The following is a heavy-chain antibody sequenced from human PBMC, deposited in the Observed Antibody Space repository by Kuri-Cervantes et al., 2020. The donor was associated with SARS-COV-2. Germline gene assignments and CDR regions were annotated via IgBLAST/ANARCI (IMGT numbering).Heavy chain of an antibody. J-gene: IGHJ4*02. V-gene: IGHV3-48*03. CDR1: GFTFSSYA. CDR3: ARVGYTPFDY. D-gene: IGHD5-12*01. Sequence: GGSLRLSCAASGFTFSSYAMNWVRQAPGKGLEWVSYISSSGSTIYYADSVKGRFTISRDNAKNSLYLQMNSLRAEDTAVYYCARVGYTPFDYWGQGTLVTVSS. CDR2: ISSSGSTI.